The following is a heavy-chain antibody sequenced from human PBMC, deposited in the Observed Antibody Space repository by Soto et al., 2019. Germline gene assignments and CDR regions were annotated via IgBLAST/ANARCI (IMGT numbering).Heavy chain of an antibody. D-gene: IGHD3-10*01. J-gene: IGHJ4*02. CDR3: ATSYGSGYRAFDS. Sequence: QVQLVQSGADVQRPGSSVRVSCKASGDTFNFYTINWVRHAPGQGLQWMGRINPSLSMSNYAPRFQGRVTMTADKSTSTAYMELSSLRSEDTAMYYCATSYGSGYRAFDSWGQGALVTVSS. CDR1: GDTFNFYT. CDR2: INPSLSMS. V-gene: IGHV1-69*02.